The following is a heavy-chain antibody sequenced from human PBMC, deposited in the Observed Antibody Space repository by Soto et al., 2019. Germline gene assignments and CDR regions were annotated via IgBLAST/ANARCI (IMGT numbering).Heavy chain of an antibody. CDR3: ARDAALPGEADRFDY. CDR1: GFTFSSYA. D-gene: IGHD2-15*01. J-gene: IGHJ4*02. Sequence: GGSLRLSCAASGFTFSSYAMNWVRQAPGKGLEWVSSISSSSSYIYYADSVKGRFTISRDNAKNSLYLQMNNLRAEDTAVCYCARDAALPGEADRFDYWGQGALVTVSS. V-gene: IGHV3-21*01. CDR2: ISSSSSYI.